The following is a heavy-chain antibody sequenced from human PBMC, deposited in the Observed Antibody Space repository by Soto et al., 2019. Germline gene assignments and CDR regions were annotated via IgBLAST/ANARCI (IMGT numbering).Heavy chain of an antibody. CDR3: ARIDYGDYSFDY. CDR2: IIPILGIA. D-gene: IGHD4-17*01. V-gene: IGHV1-69*02. Sequence: QVQLVQSGAEVKKPGSSVKVSCKASGGTFSSYTISWVRQAPGQGLEWMGRIIPILGIANYAQKFQGRVTITADKSTSTAYLELSSLRSEDTAVYYCARIDYGDYSFDYWGLGTLVTVSS. CDR1: GGTFSSYT. J-gene: IGHJ4*02.